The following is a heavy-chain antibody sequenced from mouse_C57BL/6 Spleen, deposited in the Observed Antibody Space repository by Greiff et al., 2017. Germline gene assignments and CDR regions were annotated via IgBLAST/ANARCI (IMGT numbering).Heavy chain of an antibody. Sequence: VQLQQSGAELMKPGASVKLSCKATGYTFTGYWIEWVKQRPGHGLEWIGEILPGSGNTNYNEKFKGKATFTADTSSNTAYMQLSSLTTEDSAIYYCARRGTVVEVYFDYWGQGTTLTVSS. CDR1: GYTFTGYW. D-gene: IGHD1-1*01. V-gene: IGHV1-9*01. J-gene: IGHJ2*01. CDR3: ARRGTVVEVYFDY. CDR2: ILPGSGNT.